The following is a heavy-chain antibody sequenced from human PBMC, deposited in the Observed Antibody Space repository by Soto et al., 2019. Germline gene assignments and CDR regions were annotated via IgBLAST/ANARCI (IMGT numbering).Heavy chain of an antibody. CDR1: GGSFSDYY. CDR2: INHSGST. V-gene: IGHV4-34*01. D-gene: IGHD3-3*01. Sequence: PSETLSLTCSVYGGSFSDYYWSWIRQPPGKGLEWIGEINHSGSTNYNPSLKSRVTISVHTSKNHFSLKLSSVTAADTAVYYCARARKGSGSDYYYHYGMDVWGKGTTVTVSS. CDR3: ARARKGSGSDYYYHYGMDV. J-gene: IGHJ6*04.